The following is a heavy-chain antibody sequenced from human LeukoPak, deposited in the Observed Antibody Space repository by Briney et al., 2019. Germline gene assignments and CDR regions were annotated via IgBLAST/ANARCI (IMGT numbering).Heavy chain of an antibody. D-gene: IGHD2-15*01. Sequence: PSETLSLTCTVSGGSISSSSYYWGWIRQPPGKGLEWIGSIYYSGSTYYNPSLKSRVTISVDTSKNQFSLKLSSVTAADTAVYYCAREVVVVAENWFDPWGQGTLVTVSS. J-gene: IGHJ5*02. CDR2: IYYSGST. V-gene: IGHV4-39*02. CDR1: GGSISSSSYY. CDR3: AREVVVVAENWFDP.